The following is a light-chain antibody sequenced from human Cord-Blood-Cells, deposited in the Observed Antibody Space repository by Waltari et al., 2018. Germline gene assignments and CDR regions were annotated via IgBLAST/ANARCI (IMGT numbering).Light chain of an antibody. CDR3: QVWDSSSDHWV. J-gene: IGLJ3*02. CDR1: NIGSKS. Sequence: SYVLTQPPSVSVAPGKPARITCGGNNIGSKSVPWYQPKPGQAPVLVIYYDSDRPSGIPERFSGSNSGNTATLTISRVEAGDEADYYCQVWDSSSDHWVFGGGTKLTVL. CDR2: YDS. V-gene: IGLV3-21*04.